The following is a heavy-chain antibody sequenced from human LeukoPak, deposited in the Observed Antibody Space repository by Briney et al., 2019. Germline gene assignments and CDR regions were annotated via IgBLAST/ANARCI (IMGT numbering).Heavy chain of an antibody. CDR1: GGSFSGYY. J-gene: IGHJ6*02. CDR2: INHSGST. Sequence: SETLSLTCAVYGGSFSGYYWSWIRQPPGKGLEWIGKINHSGSTNYNPSLKSRVTISVDTSKNQYYLKLTSVTAADTAVYYCARGKAMDVWGHGTRVTVSS. CDR3: ARGKAMDV. V-gene: IGHV4-34*01.